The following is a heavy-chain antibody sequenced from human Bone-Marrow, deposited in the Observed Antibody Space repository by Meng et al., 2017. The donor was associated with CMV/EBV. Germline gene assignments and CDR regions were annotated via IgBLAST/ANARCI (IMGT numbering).Heavy chain of an antibody. Sequence: LKISCAASGFTFDDYAMHWVRQATGKGLEWVSGISWNSGSIGYADSVKGRFTISRDNAKNSLYLQMNSLRAEDTALYYCAKDIRYSSGWYRISGFDYWGQGTLVTVSS. J-gene: IGHJ4*02. CDR2: ISWNSGSI. CDR3: AKDIRYSSGWYRISGFDY. D-gene: IGHD6-19*01. CDR1: GFTFDDYA. V-gene: IGHV3-9*01.